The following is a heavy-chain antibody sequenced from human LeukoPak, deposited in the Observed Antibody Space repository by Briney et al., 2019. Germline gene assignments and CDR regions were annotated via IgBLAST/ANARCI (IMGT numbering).Heavy chain of an antibody. V-gene: IGHV3-23*01. Sequence: GGSLRLSCAASGFTFSDYAMNWVRQPPGKGLEWVSFIRGGGAGTRYADPVQGRFIISRDNSKNTLYLQMNSLRVEDTATYYCAKCSANYYNDAFDMWGQGTMVTVSS. CDR2: IRGGGAGT. J-gene: IGHJ3*02. D-gene: IGHD3-10*02. CDR1: GFTFSDYA. CDR3: AKCSANYYNDAFDM.